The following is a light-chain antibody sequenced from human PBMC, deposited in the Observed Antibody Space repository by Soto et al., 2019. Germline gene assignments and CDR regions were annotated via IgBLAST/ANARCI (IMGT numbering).Light chain of an antibody. CDR2: KAS. CDR1: QSISIW. Sequence: DIQMTQSPSTLSASVGDRVTITCRASQSISIWLAWYQQKPGKAPKILIYKASSLESGVPSRFSGSGSGTEFTLTISSLQPDDFATYYCQHYLNYPITFGQGTRLEIK. V-gene: IGKV1-5*03. J-gene: IGKJ5*01. CDR3: QHYLNYPIT.